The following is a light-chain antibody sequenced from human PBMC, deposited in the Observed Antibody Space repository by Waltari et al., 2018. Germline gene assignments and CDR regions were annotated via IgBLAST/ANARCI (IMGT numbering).Light chain of an antibody. Sequence: DIQMTQSPSTRSASVGERVAIPCRASRSVNSVLAWYQQKPGKAPKVLIYKASILESGVPSRFSGSGSGTEFTLTISNLQPDDFATYYCQQYNRYSTFGQGTKVELK. CDR3: QQYNRYST. V-gene: IGKV1-5*03. CDR1: RSVNSV. J-gene: IGKJ1*01. CDR2: KAS.